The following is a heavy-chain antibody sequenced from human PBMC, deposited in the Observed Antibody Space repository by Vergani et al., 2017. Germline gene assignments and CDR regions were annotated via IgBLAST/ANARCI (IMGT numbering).Heavy chain of an antibody. CDR3: ASTTHTAGPSYYFDY. CDR1: GYSFTSYW. CDR2: IYPGDSDT. V-gene: IGHV5-51*01. J-gene: IGHJ4*02. D-gene: IGHD6-13*01. Sequence: EVQLVQSGAEVKKPGESLKISCKGSGYSFTSYWIGWVRQMPGKGLDWMGIIYPGDSDTRYSPSFQGQVTISADKSISTAYLQWSSLKASDTAMYYCASTTHTAGPSYYFDYWGQGTLVTVSS.